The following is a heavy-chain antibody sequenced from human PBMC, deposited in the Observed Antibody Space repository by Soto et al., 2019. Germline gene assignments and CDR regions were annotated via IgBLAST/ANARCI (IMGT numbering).Heavy chain of an antibody. CDR2: TRSKANSYTT. V-gene: IGHV3-72*01. Sequence: PGGSLRLSCAASGFIFSDHYMDWVRQAPGKGLEWVGRTRSKANSYTTEYAASVKGRFTISRDNSKNSLYLQMNSLKTEDTAVYYCAHVALVRANYWGQGALVTVSS. CDR3: AHVALVRANY. CDR1: GFIFSDHY. J-gene: IGHJ4*02. D-gene: IGHD1-26*01.